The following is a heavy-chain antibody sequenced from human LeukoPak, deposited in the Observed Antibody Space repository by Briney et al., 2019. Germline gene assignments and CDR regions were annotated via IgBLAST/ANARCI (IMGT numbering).Heavy chain of an antibody. Sequence: GGSLRLSCAASGFTFSSYAMSWVRQAPGKGLEWVSSISSSSSYIYDADSVKGRFTISRDNAKNSLYLQMNSLRAEDTAVYYCARSGYSSSWFLVDWGQGTLVTVSS. J-gene: IGHJ4*02. CDR2: ISSSSSYI. CDR3: ARSGYSSSWFLVD. D-gene: IGHD6-13*01. CDR1: GFTFSSYA. V-gene: IGHV3-21*01.